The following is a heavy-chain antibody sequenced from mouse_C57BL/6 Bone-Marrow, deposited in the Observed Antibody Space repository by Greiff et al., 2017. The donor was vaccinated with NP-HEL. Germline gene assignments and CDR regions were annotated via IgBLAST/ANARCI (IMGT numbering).Heavy chain of an antibody. CDR1: GFNITDYY. V-gene: IGHV14-2*01. CDR2: IDPEDGET. Sequence: VQLKESGAELVKPGASVKLSCTASGFNITDYYMHWVKQRTEQGLEWIGRIDPEDGETKYAPKFQGKATITADTSSNTAYLQLSSLTSEDTAVYYCASYGSRTGYFDVWGTGTTVTVSS. J-gene: IGHJ1*03. D-gene: IGHD1-1*01. CDR3: ASYGSRTGYFDV.